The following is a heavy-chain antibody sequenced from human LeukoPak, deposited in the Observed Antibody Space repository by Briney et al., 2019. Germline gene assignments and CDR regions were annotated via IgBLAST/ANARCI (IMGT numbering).Heavy chain of an antibody. D-gene: IGHD6-13*01. CDR3: ARDGTAAGLYFDL. CDR1: GFIFSDYW. V-gene: IGHV3-7*01. Sequence: PGGSLRLSCGVSGFIFSDYWMNWVRQAPGKGLEWVASIKQDGGEKSYVDSVKGRFTISRDSAKNSLYLQMSSLRAEDTAVYYCARDGTAAGLYFDLWGQGTPVTVSS. CDR2: IKQDGGEK. J-gene: IGHJ4*01.